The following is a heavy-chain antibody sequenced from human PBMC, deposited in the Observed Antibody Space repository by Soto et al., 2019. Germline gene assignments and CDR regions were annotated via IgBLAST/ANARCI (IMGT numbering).Heavy chain of an antibody. D-gene: IGHD4-17*01. J-gene: IGHJ4*02. CDR3: AAGTVRSLKYYFDY. CDR1: GGTFSSYA. CDR2: IIPIFGTA. V-gene: IGHV1-69*06. Sequence: ASVKVSCKASGGTFSSYAISWVRQAPGQGLEWMGGIIPIFGTANYAQKFQGRVTITADKSTSTAYMELSSLRSEDTAVYYCAAGTVRSLKYYFDYWGQGTLVTVS.